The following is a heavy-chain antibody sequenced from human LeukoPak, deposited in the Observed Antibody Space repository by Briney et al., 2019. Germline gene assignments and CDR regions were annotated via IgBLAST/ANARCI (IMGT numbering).Heavy chain of an antibody. CDR3: ARGRILERGYSFWWGGHFDY. Sequence: PSETLSLTCAVYGGSFSGYYWSWIRQPPGKGLEWIGQINHSGSTNYDASIKSRVTISVDTTNSESSLKLSSVTAADTAVYYCARGRILERGYSFWWGGHFDYWGQGTLVTVSS. V-gene: IGHV4-34*01. J-gene: IGHJ4*02. D-gene: IGHD3-22*01. CDR1: GGSFSGYY. CDR2: INHSGST.